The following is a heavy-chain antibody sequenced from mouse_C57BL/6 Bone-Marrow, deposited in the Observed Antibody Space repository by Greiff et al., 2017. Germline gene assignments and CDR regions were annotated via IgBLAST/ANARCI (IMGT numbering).Heavy chain of an antibody. CDR3: ARPGD. Sequence: QVQLKQPGAELVMPGASVKLSCKASGYTFTSYWMHWVKQRPGQGLEWIGEIDPSDSYTNYNQQFKGKSTLTVDKSSSTAYMQLSSLTSEDSAVYYCARPGDWGQGTTLTVSS. CDR2: IDPSDSYT. V-gene: IGHV1-69*01. J-gene: IGHJ2*01. D-gene: IGHD3-1*01. CDR1: GYTFTSYW.